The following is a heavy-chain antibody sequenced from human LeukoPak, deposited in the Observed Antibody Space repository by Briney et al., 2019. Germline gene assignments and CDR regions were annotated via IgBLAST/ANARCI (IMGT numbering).Heavy chain of an antibody. V-gene: IGHV4-34*01. CDR3: ARGYDLFDY. CDR1: GGSFSGYY. J-gene: IGHJ4*02. CDR2: INHSGST. D-gene: IGHD3-22*01. Sequence: KSSETLSLTCAVYGGSFSGYYWSWIRQPPGKGLEWIGEINHSGSTNYNPSLKSRVTISVDTSMNQFSLKLSSVTAADTAVYYCARGYDLFDYWGQGTLVTVSS.